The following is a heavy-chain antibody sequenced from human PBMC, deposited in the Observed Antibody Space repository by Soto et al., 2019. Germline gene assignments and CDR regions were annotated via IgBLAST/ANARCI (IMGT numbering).Heavy chain of an antibody. CDR1: GFTFSSCW. D-gene: IGHD2-15*01. J-gene: IGHJ5*02. CDR2: IKQDGSEK. V-gene: IGHV3-7*01. Sequence: GGSLRLSCAASGFTFSSCWMSWVRQAPGKGLEWVANIKQDGSEKYYVDSVKGRFTISRDNAKNSLYLQMNSLRAEDTAVYYCARALRDCSGASCYLPWGQGTLVTVSS. CDR3: ARALRDCSGASCYLP.